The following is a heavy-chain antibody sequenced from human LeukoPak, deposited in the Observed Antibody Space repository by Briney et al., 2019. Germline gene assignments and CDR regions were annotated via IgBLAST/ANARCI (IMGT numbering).Heavy chain of an antibody. Sequence: GGSLRLSCAASGFTFSSYGMHWVRQAPGKGLEWVAVISYDGSNKYYAGSVKGRFTISRDNSKNTLYLQMNSLRAEDTAVYYCAKDHCTNGVCYMVYWGQGTLVTVSS. J-gene: IGHJ4*02. CDR3: AKDHCTNGVCYMVY. V-gene: IGHV3-30*18. CDR2: ISYDGSNK. D-gene: IGHD2-8*01. CDR1: GFTFSSYG.